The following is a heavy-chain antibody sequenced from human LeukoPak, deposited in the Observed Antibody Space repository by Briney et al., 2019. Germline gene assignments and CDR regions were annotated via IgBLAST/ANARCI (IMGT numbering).Heavy chain of an antibody. V-gene: IGHV4-4*07. Sequence: SETLSLTCTASGGTISSSERSWIRQPAGKGLEWIGRIYTSGSTNYNPSLKSRVTMSVDTSKNQFSLKLSSRTAADTAVYYCAREKQRSNTVGVSRSDWCALWCQGNLVTVSS. CDR1: GGTISSSE. CDR3: AREKQRSNTVGVSRSDWCAL. D-gene: IGHD2-8*02. CDR2: IYTSGST. J-gene: IGHJ5*02.